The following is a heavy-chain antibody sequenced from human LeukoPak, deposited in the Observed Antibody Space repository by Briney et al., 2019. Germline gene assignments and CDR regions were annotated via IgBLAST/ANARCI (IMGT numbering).Heavy chain of an antibody. J-gene: IGHJ4*02. CDR3: ARHYVFVRGGSSFDY. CDR1: GGSINSYY. Sequence: SETLSLTCTVSGGSINSYYWSWIRQPPGKGLEWIGYIYYTGSTNYNPSLKSRLTISLDTSKNQFSLKLTSVTAPDTAVYYCARHYVFVRGGSSFDYWGQGSLVTVSS. V-gene: IGHV4-59*08. CDR2: IYYTGST. D-gene: IGHD3-16*01.